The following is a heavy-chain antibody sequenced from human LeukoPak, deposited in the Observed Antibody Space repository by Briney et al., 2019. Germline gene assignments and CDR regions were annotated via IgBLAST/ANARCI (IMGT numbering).Heavy chain of an antibody. CDR3: ARVQLELRGALDY. V-gene: IGHV3-30*03. Sequence: GGSLRLSCAASGFTFSSHGMNWVRQAPGKGLEWVAVISYDGSNKYYADSVKGRFTISRDNSKNTLYLQMNSLRAEDTAVYYCARVQLELRGALDYWGQGTLVTVSS. CDR2: ISYDGSNK. D-gene: IGHD1-7*01. J-gene: IGHJ4*02. CDR1: GFTFSSHG.